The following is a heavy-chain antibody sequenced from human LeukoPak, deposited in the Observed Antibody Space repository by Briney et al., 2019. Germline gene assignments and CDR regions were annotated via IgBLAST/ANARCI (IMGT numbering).Heavy chain of an antibody. D-gene: IGHD1-26*01. Sequence: SETLSLTCTVSGGSISSSTYYWGWIRQPPGKGLEWIGSIYYSGSTSYNPSLKSRVTISVDTSKNQFSLKLDSVTAADTAVYHCARNASNSGTSYFDYWGQGTLITVSS. CDR1: GGSISSSTYY. CDR3: ARNASNSGTSYFDY. CDR2: IYYSGST. V-gene: IGHV4-39*01. J-gene: IGHJ4*02.